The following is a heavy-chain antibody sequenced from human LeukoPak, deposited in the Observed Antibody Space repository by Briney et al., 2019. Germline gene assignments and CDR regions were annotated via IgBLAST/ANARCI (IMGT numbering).Heavy chain of an antibody. CDR2: ISGSGSGT. CDR1: GFTFSAYA. J-gene: IGHJ4*02. D-gene: IGHD4-23*01. CDR3: AKGPVVTLDY. Sequence: GGSLRLSCAASGFTFSAYAMNWVRQVPVKGLEWVSGISGSGSGTYYADSVKGRFTISRDNSKNTLYLQMNSLGVEDTAVYYCAKGPVVTLDYWGQGTLVTVSS. V-gene: IGHV3-23*01.